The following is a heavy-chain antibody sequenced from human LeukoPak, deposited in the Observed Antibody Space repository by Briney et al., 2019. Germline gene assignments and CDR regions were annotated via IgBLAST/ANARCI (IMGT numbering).Heavy chain of an antibody. CDR3: ARGYSDYPYFFDS. D-gene: IGHD5-12*01. CDR1: GGSIGGSGSS. J-gene: IGHJ4*02. V-gene: IGHV4-30-2*01. Sequence: PSETLSLTCAVSGGSIGGSGSSWDWIRQPPGKGLEWLGYIFHTGHTYYSPSLKSRLTISVDRSKNQFSLKLSSLTAADTAMYFCARGYSDYPYFFDSWGQGALVTVSS. CDR2: IFHTGHT.